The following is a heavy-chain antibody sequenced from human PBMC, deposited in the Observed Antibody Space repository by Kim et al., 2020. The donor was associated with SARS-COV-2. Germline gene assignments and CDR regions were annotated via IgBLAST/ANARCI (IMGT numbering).Heavy chain of an antibody. Sequence: LQGRVTMTTDTSTSTAYMELRSLRSDDTAVYYCARDHGYNWNYGYYFDYWGQGTLVTVSS. D-gene: IGHD1-7*01. V-gene: IGHV1-18*01. CDR3: ARDHGYNWNYGYYFDY. J-gene: IGHJ4*02.